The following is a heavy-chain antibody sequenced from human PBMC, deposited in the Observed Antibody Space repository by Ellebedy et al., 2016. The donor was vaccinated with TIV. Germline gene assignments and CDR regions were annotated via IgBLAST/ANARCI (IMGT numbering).Heavy chain of an antibody. D-gene: IGHD2-15*01. CDR3: VSRARTARDGISI. CDR2: TYYTGSA. Sequence: SETLSLTCNVSGASIRDYYWSWIRQPPGKGLEWIGYTYYTGSADYSPSLKGRVTMSIDTSRNYVSLTLSSVTAADTAVYYCVSRARTARDGISIWGQGTMVSVSS. CDR1: GASIRDYY. V-gene: IGHV4-59*01. J-gene: IGHJ3*02.